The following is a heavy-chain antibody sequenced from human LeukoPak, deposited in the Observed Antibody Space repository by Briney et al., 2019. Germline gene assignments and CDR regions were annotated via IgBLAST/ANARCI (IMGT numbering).Heavy chain of an antibody. Sequence: GGSLRLSCAASGFTFSDYYMSWILQAPGKGLEWVSYISSSGSTIYYADSVKGRFTISRDNAKNSLYLQMNSLRAEDTAVYYCAGGRGGYSSSSWGRWGQGTLVTVSS. J-gene: IGHJ4*02. CDR1: GFTFSDYY. V-gene: IGHV3-11*04. CDR3: AGGRGGYSSSSWGR. CDR2: ISSSGSTI. D-gene: IGHD6-6*01.